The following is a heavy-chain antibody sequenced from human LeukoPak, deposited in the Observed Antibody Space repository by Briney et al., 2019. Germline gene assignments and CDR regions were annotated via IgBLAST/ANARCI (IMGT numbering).Heavy chain of an antibody. V-gene: IGHV3-9*01. Sequence: GGSLRLSCAASGFTIDDYAMHWVRQAPGKGLEWVSGISWNSGSIGYADSVKGRFTISRDNAKNSLYLQMNSLRAEDTALYYCAKGLHYYDSSGYYPNWFDPWGQGTLVTVSS. J-gene: IGHJ5*02. CDR1: GFTIDDYA. CDR2: ISWNSGSI. CDR3: AKGLHYYDSSGYYPNWFDP. D-gene: IGHD3-22*01.